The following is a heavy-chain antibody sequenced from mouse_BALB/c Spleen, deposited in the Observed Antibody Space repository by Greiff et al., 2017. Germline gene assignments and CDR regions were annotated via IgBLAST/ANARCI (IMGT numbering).Heavy chain of an antibody. CDR1: GYAFSSYW. J-gene: IGHJ2*01. CDR2: IYPGDGDT. CDR3: AREGYFDY. Sequence: VQLVESGAELVRPGSSVKISCKASGYAFSSYWMNWVKQRPGQGLEWIGQIYPGDGDTNYNGKFKGKATLTADKSSSTAYMQLSSLTSEDSAVYFCAREGYFDYWGQGTTLTVSS. V-gene: IGHV1-80*01.